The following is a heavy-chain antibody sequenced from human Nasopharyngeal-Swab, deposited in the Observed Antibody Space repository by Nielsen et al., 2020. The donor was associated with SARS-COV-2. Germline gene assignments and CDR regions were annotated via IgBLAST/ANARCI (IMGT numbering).Heavy chain of an antibody. CDR1: GFTFSSYS. J-gene: IGHJ4*02. D-gene: IGHD3-22*01. V-gene: IGHV3-21*01. Sequence: GGSLRLSCAASGFTFSSYSMNWVRQAPGKGLEWASSISSSSGYIYYADSVKGRFTISRDNAKNSLYLQMNSLRAEDTAVYYCARGSYYYDSSGYYDYWGQGTLVTVSS. CDR2: ISSSSGYI. CDR3: ARGSYYYDSSGYYDY.